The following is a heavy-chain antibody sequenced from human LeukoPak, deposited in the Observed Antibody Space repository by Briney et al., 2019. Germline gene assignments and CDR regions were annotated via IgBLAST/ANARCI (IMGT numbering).Heavy chain of an antibody. CDR3: ARDLILGSGSLDY. V-gene: IGHV3-74*01. Sequence: GGSLRLSCTASGFTFTNSWMHWVRQAPGKGLVWVSRIRGDGFDTVYGDSVKGRFTIYRENAKNTMYLQMNSLTADDTAVYYFARDLILGSGSLDYWGQGTLVTVSS. J-gene: IGHJ4*02. CDR2: IRGDGFDT. D-gene: IGHD3-10*01. CDR1: GFTFTNSW.